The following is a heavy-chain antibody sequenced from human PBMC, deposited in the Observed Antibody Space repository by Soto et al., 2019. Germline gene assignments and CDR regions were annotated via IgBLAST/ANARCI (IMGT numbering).Heavy chain of an antibody. Sequence: AGGSLRLSCAASGFTFSSYIMNWVRQAPGKGLDLVSSISSSSSYIYYADSVKGRFTISRDNAKNSLYLQINSLRAEDTAVYYCARDLPPSQWLVSDHDAFDIWGQGTMVTVSS. CDR1: GFTFSSYI. D-gene: IGHD6-19*01. J-gene: IGHJ3*02. V-gene: IGHV3-21*01. CDR2: ISSSSSYI. CDR3: ARDLPPSQWLVSDHDAFDI.